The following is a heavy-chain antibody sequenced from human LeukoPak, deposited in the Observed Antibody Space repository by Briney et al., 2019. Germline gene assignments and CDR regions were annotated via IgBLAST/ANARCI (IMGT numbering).Heavy chain of an antibody. V-gene: IGHV3-30*03. CDR3: ARNNGMDV. CDR1: GFTFSSYG. Sequence: PGGSLRLSCAASGFTFSSYGMHWVRQAPGKGLEWVAVISYDGSTKYYVDSVKGRFTISRDNSKNTLYLQMNSLRVEDTAVYYCARNNGMDVWGQGTTVIVSS. CDR2: ISYDGSTK. J-gene: IGHJ6*02.